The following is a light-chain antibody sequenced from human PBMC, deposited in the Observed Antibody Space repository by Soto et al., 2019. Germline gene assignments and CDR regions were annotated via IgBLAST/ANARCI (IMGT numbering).Light chain of an antibody. Sequence: QSALTQPASVSGSPGQSITISCTGTSSDLGGYDYVSWYQQHPGKAPKLIIYAVNNRPSGVSSRFSGSKSGNTASLTVSGLLAEDEADYYCSSYTGNSTPVIFGGGTKLTVL. V-gene: IGLV2-14*01. CDR3: SSYTGNSTPVI. J-gene: IGLJ2*01. CDR2: AVN. CDR1: SSDLGGYDY.